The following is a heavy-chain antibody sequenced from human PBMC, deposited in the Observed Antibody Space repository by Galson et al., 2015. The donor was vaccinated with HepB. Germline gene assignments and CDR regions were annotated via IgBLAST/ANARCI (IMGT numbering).Heavy chain of an antibody. J-gene: IGHJ3*02. CDR1: VFTVS. V-gene: IGHV3-66*01. CDR3: ATEYYYDSSGYYSLGGALNI. D-gene: IGHD3-22*01. Sequence: LRLSCAASVFTVSMTWVRQAPGKGLEGVALLYSGSSYYADSVRGRYTISRDNSENTVYLQMNSLRVEDTAVYYCATEYYYDSSGYYSLGGALNIWGQGTAVTVSS. CDR2: LYSGSS.